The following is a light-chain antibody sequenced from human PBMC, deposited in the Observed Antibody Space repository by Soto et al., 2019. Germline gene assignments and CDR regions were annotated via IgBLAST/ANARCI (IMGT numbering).Light chain of an antibody. CDR1: QSVNSY. J-gene: IGKJ4*01. Sequence: EIVLTQSPATLSLSPGEIATLSCRASQSVNSYLAWYQQKPGQAPRLLIYDTSNMAIGIPARFSGSGSGTDFTITIRSIEPEDLAIYYCLQRGSWPLTFGGGTTVEIK. V-gene: IGKV3-11*01. CDR2: DTS. CDR3: LQRGSWPLT.